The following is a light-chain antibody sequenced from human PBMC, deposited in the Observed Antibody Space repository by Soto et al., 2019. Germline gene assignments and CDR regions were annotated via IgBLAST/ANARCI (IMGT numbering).Light chain of an antibody. J-gene: IGLJ2*01. Sequence: QSALTQPASVSGSPGQSITMSCTGTSSDVGGYNYGSWYQQHPGKGPKLMIYEVSNRPSGVSNRFSGSKSGNTASLTISGLQAEDEADYYCSSYTTSSTPVVFGGGTQLTVL. V-gene: IGLV2-14*01. CDR2: EVS. CDR3: SSYTTSSTPVV. CDR1: SSDVGGYNY.